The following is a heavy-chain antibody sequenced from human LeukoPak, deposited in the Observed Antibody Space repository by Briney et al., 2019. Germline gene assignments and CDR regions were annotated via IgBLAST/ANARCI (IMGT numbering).Heavy chain of an antibody. V-gene: IGHV4-59*01. CDR3: ARQGQRRNPWYYFDY. J-gene: IGHJ4*02. CDR2: IFYKGNT. D-gene: IGHD1-1*01. Sequence: SETLSLTCSVSGYDSISTYYWNWIRQPPGKGLEWIGQIFYKGNTNYNPSPESRVTMSVDTSKNEFSLKLKSVTAADTAVYYCARQGQRRNPWYYFDYWGQGALVTVSS. CDR1: GYDSISTYY.